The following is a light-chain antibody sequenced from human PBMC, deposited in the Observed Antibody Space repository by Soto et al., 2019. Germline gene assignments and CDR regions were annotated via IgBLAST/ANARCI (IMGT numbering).Light chain of an antibody. J-gene: IGKJ5*01. V-gene: IGKV3-20*01. CDR1: ERIYSAY. CDR2: GTS. Sequence: EVVFTHSPGTLSLSRGERATLSCRASERIYSAYLGWYQQKPGQAPRLLIYGTSSRATGIPDRFSGSGSGTDFTLTISRLEPEDFAVYYCQQYGNSPITFGQGARLAI. CDR3: QQYGNSPIT.